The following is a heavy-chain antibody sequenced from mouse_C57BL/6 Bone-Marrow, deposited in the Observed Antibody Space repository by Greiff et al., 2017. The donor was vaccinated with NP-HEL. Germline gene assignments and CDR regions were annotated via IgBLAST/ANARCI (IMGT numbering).Heavy chain of an antibody. Sequence: EVQLQQSGAELVKPGASVTLSCTASGFNIKDYYMHWVKQRTEQGLEWIGRIDPEDGDTTYAPTFPGTATITANTSSNKAYRQLSSLTSEDTAVYYCARGVWDYWGQGTTLTVSS. V-gene: IGHV14-2*01. CDR2: IDPEDGDT. J-gene: IGHJ2*01. CDR1: GFNIKDYY. CDR3: ARGVWDY.